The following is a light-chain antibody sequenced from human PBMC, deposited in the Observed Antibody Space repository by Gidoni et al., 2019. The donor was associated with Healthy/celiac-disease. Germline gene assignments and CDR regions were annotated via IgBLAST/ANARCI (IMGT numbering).Light chain of an antibody. J-gene: IGLJ2*01. V-gene: IGLV2-23*01. Sequence: QSALTQPASVSGSPGQSITISCTGTSSDVVSYNLVSWYQQHPGKAPKLMIYEGSKRPSGVSNRFSGSKSGNTASLTISGLQAEDEADYYCCSYAGSHVVFGRGTKLTVL. CDR2: EGS. CDR3: CSYAGSHVV. CDR1: SSDVVSYNL.